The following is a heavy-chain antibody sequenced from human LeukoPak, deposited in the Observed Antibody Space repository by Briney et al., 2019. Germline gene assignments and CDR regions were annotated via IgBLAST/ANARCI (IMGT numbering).Heavy chain of an antibody. D-gene: IGHD6-6*01. CDR3: ARGIIAAPSFDY. Sequence: GASVKVSCKASGYTFTSYDINWVRQATGQGLEWMGWMNPNSDNTGYAQKLQGRVTMTRNTSISTAYMELSSLRSEDTAVYYCARGIIAAPSFDYWGQGTLVTVSS. V-gene: IGHV1-8*01. J-gene: IGHJ4*02. CDR2: MNPNSDNT. CDR1: GYTFTSYD.